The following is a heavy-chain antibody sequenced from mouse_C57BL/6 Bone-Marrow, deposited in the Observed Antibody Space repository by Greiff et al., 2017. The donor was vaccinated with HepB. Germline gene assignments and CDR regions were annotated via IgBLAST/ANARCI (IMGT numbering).Heavy chain of an antibody. Sequence: EVQLQQSGPELVKPGASVKIPCKASGYTFTDYNMDWVKQSHGKSLEWIGDINPNNGGTFYNQKFKGKATLTVDKSSSTAYMELRSLTSEDTAVYYCARPSTMVTASYFDYWGQGTTLTVSS. D-gene: IGHD2-2*01. V-gene: IGHV1-18*01. CDR1: GYTFTDYN. CDR3: ARPSTMVTASYFDY. CDR2: INPNNGGT. J-gene: IGHJ2*01.